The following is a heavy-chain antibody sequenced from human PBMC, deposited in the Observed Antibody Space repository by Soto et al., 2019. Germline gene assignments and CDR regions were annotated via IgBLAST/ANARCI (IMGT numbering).Heavy chain of an antibody. CDR3: ARDLDYYDSSGYYYGFDY. D-gene: IGHD3-22*01. J-gene: IGHJ4*02. CDR1: GFTVSSNY. V-gene: IGHV3-53*01. CDR2: IYSGGGT. Sequence: PGGSLRLSCAASGFTVSSNYMSWVRQAPGKGLEWVSVIYSGGGTYYADSVKGRFTISRDNAKNSLYLQMNSLRAEDTAVYYCARDLDYYDSSGYYYGFDYWGQGTLVTVPQ.